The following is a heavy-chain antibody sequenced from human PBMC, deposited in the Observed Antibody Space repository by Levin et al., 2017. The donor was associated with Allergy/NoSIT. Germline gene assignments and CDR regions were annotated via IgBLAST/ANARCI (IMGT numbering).Heavy chain of an antibody. CDR1: GFTFDDYT. Sequence: LSLTCAASGFTFDDYTMHWVRQAPGKGLEWVSLISWDDGTTYYADSVKGRFTISRDNSKNSLYLQMNSLRTEDTAFYYCAKDKSIRGYSSGDYWGQGTLVTVSS. CDR2: ISWDDGTT. D-gene: IGHD6-19*01. CDR3: AKDKSIRGYSSGDY. J-gene: IGHJ4*02. V-gene: IGHV3-43*01.